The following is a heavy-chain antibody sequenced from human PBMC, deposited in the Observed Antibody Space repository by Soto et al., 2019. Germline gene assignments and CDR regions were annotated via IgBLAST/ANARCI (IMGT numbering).Heavy chain of an antibody. CDR3: ARGEYYGSGRPYGPYYYYYGMDV. J-gene: IGHJ6*02. CDR2: IYYSGST. Sequence: PSETLSLTCTVSGGSISSGDYYWSWIRQPPGKGLEWIGYIYYSGSTYYNPSLKSRVTISVDTSKNQFSLKLSSVTAADTAVYYCARGEYYGSGRPYGPYYYYYGMDVWGQGTTVTVSS. D-gene: IGHD3-10*01. CDR1: GGSISSGDYY. V-gene: IGHV4-30-4*01.